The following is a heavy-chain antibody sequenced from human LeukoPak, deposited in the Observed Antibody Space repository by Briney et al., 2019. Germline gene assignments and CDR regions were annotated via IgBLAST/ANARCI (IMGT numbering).Heavy chain of an antibody. CDR2: IYYSGST. CDR3: ARASSSWYLVGFDY. CDR1: GGSISSYY. D-gene: IGHD6-13*01. V-gene: IGHV4-59*01. J-gene: IGHJ4*02. Sequence: SETLSLTCTVSGGSISSYYWSWIRQPPGKGLEWVGYIYYSGSTNYNPSLKSRVTISVDTSKNQFSLKLSSVTAADTAVYYCARASSSWYLVGFDYWGQGTLVTVSS.